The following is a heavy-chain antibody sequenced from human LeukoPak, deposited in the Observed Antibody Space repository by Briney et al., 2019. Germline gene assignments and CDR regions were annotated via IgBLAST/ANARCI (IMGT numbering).Heavy chain of an antibody. D-gene: IGHD2-2*01. J-gene: IGHJ6*03. V-gene: IGHV4-61*02. CDR3: ARGIVVVPAAIFSRGYYYYYMDV. CDR1: GDSISSGLYY. CDR2: IYTTGST. Sequence: PSQTLSLTCTVSGDSISSGLYYWSWVRQSAGTGLEWIGRIYTTGSTTYNPSLKSRVTISVDTSKNQFSLKLSSVTAADTAVYYCARGIVVVPAAIFSRGYYYYYMDVWGKGTTVTVSS.